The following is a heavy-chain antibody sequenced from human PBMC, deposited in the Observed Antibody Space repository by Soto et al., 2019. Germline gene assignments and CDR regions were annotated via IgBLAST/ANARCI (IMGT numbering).Heavy chain of an antibody. CDR3: VRGDNWNDEASDY. CDR2: IWSDGNNR. V-gene: IGHV3-33*01. J-gene: IGHJ4*02. CDR1: RFMFSNRG. D-gene: IGHD1-1*01. Sequence: QVQLVESGGGVVQPGRSLRLSCAADRFMFSNRGIQWVRQAPGKGLEWVAVIWSDGNNRYYADSVKGRFTISRDNSKNTVYLQMNSLRAEHTAVYYCVRGDNWNDEASDYWGQGTLVTVSS.